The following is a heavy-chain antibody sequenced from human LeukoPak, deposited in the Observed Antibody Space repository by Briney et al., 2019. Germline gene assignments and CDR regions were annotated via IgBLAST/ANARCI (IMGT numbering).Heavy chain of an antibody. D-gene: IGHD6-19*01. V-gene: IGHV3-48*03. Sequence: GGSLRLSCAASGFTSSSYEMNWVRQAPGKGLEWVSYISSSGSTIYYADSVKGRFTISRDNAKNSLYLQMNSLRAEDTAVYYCARVGYSSGWSPGRNNWFDPWGQGTLVTVSS. CDR2: ISSSGSTI. CDR1: GFTSSSYE. J-gene: IGHJ5*02. CDR3: ARVGYSSGWSPGRNNWFDP.